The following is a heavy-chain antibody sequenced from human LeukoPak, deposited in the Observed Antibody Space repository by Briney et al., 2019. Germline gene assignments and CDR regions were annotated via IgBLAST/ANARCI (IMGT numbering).Heavy chain of an antibody. Sequence: GGSLRLSCAASGLTFYDYAMHWVRQAPGKGLEWVSGISWNSGSIGYADSVKGRFTISRDNAKNSLYLQMNSLRAEDTAVYYCARESWALTGYYNGFDYWGQGTLVTVSS. V-gene: IGHV3-9*01. CDR3: ARESWALTGYYNGFDY. CDR1: GLTFYDYA. D-gene: IGHD3-9*01. J-gene: IGHJ4*02. CDR2: ISWNSGSI.